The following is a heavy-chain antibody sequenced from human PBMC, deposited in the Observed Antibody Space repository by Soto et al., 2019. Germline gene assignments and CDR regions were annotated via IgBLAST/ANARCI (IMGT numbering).Heavy chain of an antibody. Sequence: AASVKVSCKASGYTFSSNGISWVRQAPGQGLEWVGWISAYNGNTDYAQRFQDRVIVTIDASTNTAYMELRSLTADDTAVYYCARVPGPSSADHYYGMDVWG. V-gene: IGHV1-18*01. CDR2: ISAYNGNT. J-gene: IGHJ6*02. CDR3: ARVPGPSSADHYYGMDV. CDR1: GYTFSSNG.